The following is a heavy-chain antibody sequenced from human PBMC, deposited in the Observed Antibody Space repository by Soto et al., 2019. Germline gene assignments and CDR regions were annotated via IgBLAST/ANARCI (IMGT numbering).Heavy chain of an antibody. CDR1: GGSFSSYY. J-gene: IGHJ5*02. Sequence: SETLSLTCAVYGGSFSSYYWSWIRQPPGKGLEWIGQINHYGSTDYNPSLKSRVTISVDTSKNHFSLRLSSVTAADTAMYYCATHCSSTSCYYTIDPWGQGTLVTVSS. V-gene: IGHV4-34*01. D-gene: IGHD2-2*01. CDR3: ATHCSSTSCYYTIDP. CDR2: INHYGST.